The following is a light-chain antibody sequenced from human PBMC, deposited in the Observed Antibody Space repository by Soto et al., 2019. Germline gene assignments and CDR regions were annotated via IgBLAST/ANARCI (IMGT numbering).Light chain of an antibody. Sequence: QSVLAQPASVSGSPGQSITISCTGTSSDVGGYNYVSWYHQHPGKAPKLMIYDVSNRPSGVSNRFSGSKSGNTASLTISGLQAEDEADYYCSSYTSSSTLDVFGTGTKVTV. CDR3: SSYTSSSTLDV. CDR2: DVS. V-gene: IGLV2-14*01. CDR1: SSDVGGYNY. J-gene: IGLJ1*01.